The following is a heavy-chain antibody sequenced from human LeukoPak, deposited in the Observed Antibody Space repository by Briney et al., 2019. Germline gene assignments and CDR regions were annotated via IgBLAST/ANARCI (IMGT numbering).Heavy chain of an antibody. CDR1: GFTFSSYL. CDR2: INCDGSST. D-gene: IGHD6-19*01. CDR3: ARGPRGCYASDY. Sequence: PGGSLRLSCAVSGFTFSSYLMHWVRQAPGKGLVWVSRINCDGSSTTYADSVKGRFTISRDNANSTLYLQMNSLRAEDTAVYYCARGPRGCYASDYWGQGTLVT. J-gene: IGHJ4*02. V-gene: IGHV3-74*01.